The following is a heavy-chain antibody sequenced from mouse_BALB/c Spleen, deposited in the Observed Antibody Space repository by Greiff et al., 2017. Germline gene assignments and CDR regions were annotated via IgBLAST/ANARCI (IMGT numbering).Heavy chain of an antibody. J-gene: IGHJ4*01. D-gene: IGHD4-1*01. CDR2: IDPANGNT. CDR3: ALGDY. CDR1: GFNIKDTY. V-gene: IGHV14-3*02. Sequence: EVKLMESGAELVKPGASVKLSCTASGFNIKDTYMHWVKQRPEQGLEWIGRIDPANGNTKYDPKFQGKATITADTSSNTAYLQLSSLTSEDTAVYYCALGDYWGQGTSVTVSS.